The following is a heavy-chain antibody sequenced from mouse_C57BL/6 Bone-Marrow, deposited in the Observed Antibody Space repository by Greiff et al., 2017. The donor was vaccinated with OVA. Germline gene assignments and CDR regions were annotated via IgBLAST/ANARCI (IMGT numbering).Heavy chain of an antibody. CDR3: ATAYYGRDFDY. J-gene: IGHJ2*01. Sequence: QVQLKQSGPELVRPGVSVKISCKGSGYTFTDYAMHWVKQSHAKSLEWIGVISTYYGDASYNQKFKDKATMTVAKSSSTAYMELARLTSEDSAVYYCATAYYGRDFDYWGQGTTLTVSS. CDR2: ISTYYGDA. D-gene: IGHD1-1*01. CDR1: GYTFTDYA. V-gene: IGHV1-67*01.